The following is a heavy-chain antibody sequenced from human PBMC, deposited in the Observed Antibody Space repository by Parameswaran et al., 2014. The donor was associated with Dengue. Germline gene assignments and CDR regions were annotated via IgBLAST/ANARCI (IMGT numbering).Heavy chain of an antibody. V-gene: IGHV3-23*01. J-gene: IGHJ4*02. Sequence: WIRQPPGRGLEWVSAISGSGGSTYYADSVKGRFTISRDNSKNTLYLQMNSLRAEDTAVYYCAKDETYYYDSSGYFDYWGQGTLVTVSS. CDR2: ISGSGGST. CDR3: AKDETYYYDSSGYFDY. D-gene: IGHD3-22*01.